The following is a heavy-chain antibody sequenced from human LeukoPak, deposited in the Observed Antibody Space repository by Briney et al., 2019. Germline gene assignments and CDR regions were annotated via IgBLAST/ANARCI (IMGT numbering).Heavy chain of an antibody. D-gene: IGHD2-2*01. V-gene: IGHV3-21*05. CDR2: ISSSSSYT. CDR3: ARDSAIAAMRDFDY. Sequence: PGGSLRLSCAASGFTFSNYNINWVRQAPGKGLEWVSYISSSSSYTNYADSVKGRFTISRDNAKNSLYLQMNSLRAEDTAVYYCARDSAIAAMRDFDYWGQGTLVTVSS. J-gene: IGHJ4*02. CDR1: GFTFSNYN.